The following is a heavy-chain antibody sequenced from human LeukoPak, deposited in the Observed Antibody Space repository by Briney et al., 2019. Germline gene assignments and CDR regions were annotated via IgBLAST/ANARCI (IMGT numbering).Heavy chain of an antibody. J-gene: IGHJ4*02. CDR1: GYTFTSYG. CDR3: ASSYEDYVWGSYRFDY. D-gene: IGHD3-16*02. Sequence: GASVKASCKASGYTFTSYGISWVRQAPGQGLEWMGWIGAYNGNTNYAQKLQGRVTMTTDTSTSTAYMELRSLRSDDTAVYYCASSYEDYVWGSYRFDYWGQGTLVTVSS. CDR2: IGAYNGNT. V-gene: IGHV1-18*01.